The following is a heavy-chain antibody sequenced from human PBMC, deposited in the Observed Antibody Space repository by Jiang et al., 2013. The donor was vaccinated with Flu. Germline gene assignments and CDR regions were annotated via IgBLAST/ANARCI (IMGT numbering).Heavy chain of an antibody. D-gene: IGHD5-18*01. CDR1: GGSISSSSYY. CDR2: IYYSGST. V-gene: IGHV4-39*01. J-gene: IGHJ5*02. CDR3: ARALIQLWLLKMAGYWFDP. Sequence: GSGLVKPSETLSLTCTVSGGSISSSSYYWGGIRQPPGKGLEWIGSIYYSGSTYYNPSLKSRVTISVDTSKNQFSLKLSSVTAADTAVYYCARALIQLWLLKMAGYWFDPWGQGTLVTVSS.